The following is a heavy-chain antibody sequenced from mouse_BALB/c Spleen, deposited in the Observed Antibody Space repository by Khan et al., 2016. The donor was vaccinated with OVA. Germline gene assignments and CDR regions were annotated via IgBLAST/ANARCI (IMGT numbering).Heavy chain of an antibody. CDR3: NAAKLSLWFAS. CDR2: IDPENGDT. D-gene: IGHD1-3*01. Sequence: VQLQQSGAEFVRLGASVKLSCTTSGFNIKDYYMHWLIQRPKRGLEWIVWIDPENGDTEYAPKFQGKATMTADTFSYSAYLHLSGLTSEDTPVYYCNAAKLSLWFASWGQETQDSVSA. J-gene: IGHJ3*01. CDR1: GFNIKDYY. V-gene: IGHV14-4*02.